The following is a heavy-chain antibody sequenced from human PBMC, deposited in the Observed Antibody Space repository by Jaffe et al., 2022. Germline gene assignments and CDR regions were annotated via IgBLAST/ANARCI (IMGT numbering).Heavy chain of an antibody. V-gene: IGHV4-4*02. CDR1: GGSISSSNW. J-gene: IGHJ2*01. CDR2: IYHSGST. Sequence: QVQLQESGPGLVKPSGTLSLTCAVSGGSISSSNWWSWIRQPPGKGLEWIGEIYHSGSTNYNPSLKSRVTISVDKSKNQFSLKLSSVTAADTAVYYCARIGSASRGTMIGYFDLWGRGTLVTVSS. CDR3: ARIGSASRGTMIGYFDL. D-gene: IGHD3-22*01.